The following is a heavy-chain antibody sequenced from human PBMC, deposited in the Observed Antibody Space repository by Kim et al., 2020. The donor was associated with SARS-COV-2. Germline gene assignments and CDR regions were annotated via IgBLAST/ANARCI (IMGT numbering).Heavy chain of an antibody. D-gene: IGHD3-9*01. CDR3: AREGYDILTGYYEYFQH. Sequence: SETLSLTCTVSGGSISSYYWSWIRQPPGKGLEWIGYIYYSGSTNYNPSLKSRVTISVDTSKNQFSLKLSSVTAADTAVYYCAREGYDILTGYYEYFQHWGQGTLVTVSS. V-gene: IGHV4-59*01. CDR2: IYYSGST. CDR1: GGSISSYY. J-gene: IGHJ1*01.